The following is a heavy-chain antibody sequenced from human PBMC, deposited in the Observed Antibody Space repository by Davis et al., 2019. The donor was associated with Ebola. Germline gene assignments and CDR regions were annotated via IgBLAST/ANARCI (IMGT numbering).Heavy chain of an antibody. CDR3: ARGSSKSPEHYYYYMDV. V-gene: IGHV1-2*02. J-gene: IGHJ6*03. D-gene: IGHD2-2*01. Sequence: ASVKVSCKASGYTFTGYYMHWVRQAPGQGLEWMGWINPNSGGTNYAQKFQGRVTMTRDTSISTAYMELSRLRSDDTAVYYCARGSSKSPEHYYYYMDVWGKGTTVTVSS. CDR2: INPNSGGT. CDR1: GYTFTGYY.